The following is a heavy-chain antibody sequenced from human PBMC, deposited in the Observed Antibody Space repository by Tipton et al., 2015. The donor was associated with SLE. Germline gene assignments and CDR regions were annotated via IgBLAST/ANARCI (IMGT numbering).Heavy chain of an antibody. D-gene: IGHD1-7*01. J-gene: IGHJ5*02. CDR3: ARDVQTKNLFGP. CDR2: IYYSGST. V-gene: IGHV4-39*07. CDR1: GGSISSSSYY. Sequence: GLVKPSETLSLTCTVSGGSISSSSYYWGWIRQPPGKGLEWIGSIYYSGSTYYNPSLKSRVTISVDTSKNQFSLKLSSVTAADTAVYYCARDVQTKNLFGPWGQGTLVTVSS.